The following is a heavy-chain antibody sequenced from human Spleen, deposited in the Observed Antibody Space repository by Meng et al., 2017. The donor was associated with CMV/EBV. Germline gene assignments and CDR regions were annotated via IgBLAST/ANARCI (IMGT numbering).Heavy chain of an antibody. J-gene: IGHJ6*02. V-gene: IGHV3-7*01. CDR1: QFIFSNSW. CDR3: ARAHRRNYGMDV. CDR2: IKEDGSEQ. Sequence: GESLKISCVASQFIFSNSWMAWVRQTPDRGLEWVANIKEDGSEQYYVDSVKGRFTISRDDAKNSLFLQMNSLTVDDTAVYYCARAHRRNYGMDVWGQGTTVTVSS.